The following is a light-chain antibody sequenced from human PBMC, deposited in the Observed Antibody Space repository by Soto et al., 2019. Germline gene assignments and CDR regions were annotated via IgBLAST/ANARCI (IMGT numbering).Light chain of an antibody. Sequence: DIQMTQSPSSLSASARDRVTITCRASQSISSYLNWYQQQPGKAPKLLISTASLLESGVPSRFRGSGSGTHFTLTIGSLQPEDYATYYCQQSYSTPQTFGQGTKVDIK. CDR3: QQSYSTPQT. V-gene: IGKV1-39*01. J-gene: IGKJ1*01. CDR1: QSISSY. CDR2: TAS.